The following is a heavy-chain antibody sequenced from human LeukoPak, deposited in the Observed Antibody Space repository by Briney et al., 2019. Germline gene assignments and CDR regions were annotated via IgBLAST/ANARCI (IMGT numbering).Heavy chain of an antibody. CDR3: AKATTGYSSGWDYFDY. J-gene: IGHJ4*02. Sequence: LSGGSLRLSCAASGFTFSSYSMHWVRQAPGKGLEWVALISYDGSNKHYADSVKGRFTISRDNSKNTLYLQMSSLRAEDTAVYYCAKATTGYSSGWDYFDYWGQGTLVTVSS. CDR1: GFTFSSYS. D-gene: IGHD6-19*01. V-gene: IGHV3-30*18. CDR2: ISYDGSNK.